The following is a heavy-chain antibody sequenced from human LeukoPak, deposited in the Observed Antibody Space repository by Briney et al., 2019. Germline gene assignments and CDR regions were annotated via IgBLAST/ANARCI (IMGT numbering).Heavy chain of an antibody. Sequence: GGSLRLSCAASGFTFSGHGMRWVRQAPGKGLEWVAAVSGSGDTTYYADSVKGRFTIFRDNSKNTLYLQMNSLRAEDAALYFCAKARGFAEFDYWGQGTLVTVSS. D-gene: IGHD3-10*01. V-gene: IGHV3-23*01. CDR1: GFTFSGHG. J-gene: IGHJ4*02. CDR3: AKARGFAEFDY. CDR2: VSGSGDTT.